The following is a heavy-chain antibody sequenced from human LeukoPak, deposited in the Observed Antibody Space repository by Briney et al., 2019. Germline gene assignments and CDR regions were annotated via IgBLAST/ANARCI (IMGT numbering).Heavy chain of an antibody. CDR3: ARLVWGQWLVDI. Sequence: SETLSLTCAVYGGSFSGYYWSWIRQPPGKGLEWIGEINHSGSTNYNPSLKSRVTISVDTSKNQFSLKLSSVTAEDTAVYYCARLVWGQWLVDIWGQGTMVTVSS. CDR2: INHSGST. D-gene: IGHD6-19*01. V-gene: IGHV4-34*01. CDR1: GGSFSGYY. J-gene: IGHJ3*02.